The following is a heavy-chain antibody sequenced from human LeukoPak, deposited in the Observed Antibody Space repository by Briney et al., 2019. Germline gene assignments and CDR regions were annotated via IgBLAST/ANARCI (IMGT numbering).Heavy chain of an antibody. CDR2: IYYSGST. CDR1: GGSITSGNYY. V-gene: IGHV4-61*10. D-gene: IGHD1-14*01. J-gene: IGHJ3*02. CDR3: ARSVRPSPDDI. Sequence: SQTLSLTCTVSGGSITSGNYYWSWIRQSAGKGLEWIGYIYYSGSTNYNPSLKSRVTMSVDTSKNQFSLKLSSVTAADTAVYYCARSVRPSPDDIWGQGTMVTVSS.